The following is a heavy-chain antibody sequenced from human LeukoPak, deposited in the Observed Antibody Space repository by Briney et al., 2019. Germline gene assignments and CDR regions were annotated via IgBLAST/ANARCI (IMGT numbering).Heavy chain of an antibody. V-gene: IGHV6-1*01. D-gene: IGHD1-14*01. J-gene: IGHJ5*02. CDR1: GDSVSNNSAA. Sequence: SQTLSLTCAISGDSVSNNSAAWDWIRQSPSRGLEGLGRTYYKSKWYHDYAVSVKVRITINPDTSKNQFARQLNLITAHGTAIYYSARHHRTYMGISSFDPWGQGTLVTVSS. CDR3: ARHHRTYMGISSFDP. CDR2: TYYKSKWYH.